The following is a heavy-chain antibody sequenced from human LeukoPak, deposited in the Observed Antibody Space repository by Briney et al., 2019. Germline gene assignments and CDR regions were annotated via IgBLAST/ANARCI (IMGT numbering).Heavy chain of an antibody. D-gene: IGHD1-26*01. V-gene: IGHV3-30*02. J-gene: IGHJ4*02. CDR3: ARALGAGATSDY. Sequence: GGSLRLSCAASGFTFSNYGMHWVRQAPGKGLEWVALISFDGSQKYYADSVKGRFTISRDNSKSTVYLQMNSLRVEDAAVYYCARALGAGATSDYWGQGTLVTVSS. CDR2: ISFDGSQK. CDR1: GFTFSNYG.